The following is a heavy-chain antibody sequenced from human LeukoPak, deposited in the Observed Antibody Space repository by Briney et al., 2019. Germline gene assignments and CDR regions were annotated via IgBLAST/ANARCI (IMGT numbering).Heavy chain of an antibody. CDR1: GDSISRSDSY. CDR3: ARRRYYDGSGYLE. J-gene: IGHJ1*01. D-gene: IGHD3-22*01. V-gene: IGHV4-39*01. CDR2: IYYSGRT. Sequence: SETLSLTCSVSGDSISRSDSYWDWIRQPPGKGLEWIGTIYYSGRTYYSPSLKNRVTMSVDTPNNQFSLNLRSVTAADTAVYYCARRRYYDGSGYLEWGQGTLLSVSS.